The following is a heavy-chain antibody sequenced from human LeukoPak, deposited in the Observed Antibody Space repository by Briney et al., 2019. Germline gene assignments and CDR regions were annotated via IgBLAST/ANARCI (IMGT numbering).Heavy chain of an antibody. J-gene: IGHJ4*02. CDR1: GYSISSGYY. Sequence: KPSETLSLTCTVSGYSISSGYYWGWIRQSPGKGLEWIGSLYHSGSTYYNPSLKSRVTISVDTSKNQFSLKLSSVTAADTAVYYCARQKNQMYSSSWSSANWVIDYWGQGTLVTVSS. D-gene: IGHD6-13*01. CDR3: ARQKNQMYSSSWSSANWVIDY. CDR2: LYHSGST. V-gene: IGHV4-38-2*02.